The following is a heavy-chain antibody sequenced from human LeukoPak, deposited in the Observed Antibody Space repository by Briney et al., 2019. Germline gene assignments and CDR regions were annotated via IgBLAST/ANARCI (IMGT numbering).Heavy chain of an antibody. Sequence: PGGSLRLSCAASGFTFSSYSMNWVRQAPGKGLEWVSSISSSSSYIYYADSVKGRFTISRDNAKNSLYLQMNSLRAEDTAVYYCAKEIRIKMIVVALDYWGQGTLVTVSS. D-gene: IGHD3-22*01. CDR1: GFTFSSYS. V-gene: IGHV3-21*04. J-gene: IGHJ4*02. CDR3: AKEIRIKMIVVALDY. CDR2: ISSSSSYI.